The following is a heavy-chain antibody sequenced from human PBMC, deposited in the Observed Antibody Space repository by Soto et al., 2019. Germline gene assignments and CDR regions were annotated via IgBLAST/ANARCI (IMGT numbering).Heavy chain of an antibody. D-gene: IGHD5-12*01. J-gene: IGHJ4*02. CDR3: AKGSIEYSAGVYN. V-gene: IGHV3-23*01. CDR2: ISARGGSS. Sequence: DVQLLESGGGLVQPGGSLRLSCAASGFSFSSYAMVWVRQAPGKGLEWVAVISARGGSSYLADYVKGRFYLSRDNSQKVLSLEMNSLRAEDTAIYFCAKGSIEYSAGVYNWGQGTLVVVSS. CDR1: GFSFSSYA.